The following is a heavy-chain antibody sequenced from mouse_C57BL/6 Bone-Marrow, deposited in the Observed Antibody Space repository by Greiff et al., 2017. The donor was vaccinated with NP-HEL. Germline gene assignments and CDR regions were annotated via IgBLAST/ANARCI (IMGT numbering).Heavy chain of an antibody. CDR3: ARGGGYGNYEGYAMDY. CDR1: GYTFTGYW. CDR2: ILPGSGST. V-gene: IGHV1-9*01. Sequence: VKLMESGAELMKPGASVKLSCKATGYTFTGYWIEWVKQRPGHGLEWIGEILPGSGSTNYNEKFKGKATFTADTSSNTAYMQLSSLTTEDSAIYYCARGGGYGNYEGYAMDYWGQGTSVTVSS. D-gene: IGHD2-1*01. J-gene: IGHJ4*01.